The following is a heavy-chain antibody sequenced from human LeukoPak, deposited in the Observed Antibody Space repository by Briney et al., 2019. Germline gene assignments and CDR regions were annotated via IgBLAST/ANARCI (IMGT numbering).Heavy chain of an antibody. CDR1: GFTLSSYW. CDR2: INSDGSST. CDR3: ASAISYGYGGLDY. V-gene: IGHV3-74*01. D-gene: IGHD5-18*01. Sequence: GGSLRLSCAASGFTLSSYWMHWVRHAPGKGLVWVSRINSDGSSTNYADSVKGRFTISRDNAKNTLYLQMNSLRAEDTAVYYCASAISYGYGGLDYWGQGALVTVSS. J-gene: IGHJ4*02.